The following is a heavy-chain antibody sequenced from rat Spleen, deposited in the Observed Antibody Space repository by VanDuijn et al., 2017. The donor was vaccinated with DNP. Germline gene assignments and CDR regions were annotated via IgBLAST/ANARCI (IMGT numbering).Heavy chain of an antibody. CDR1: GFTFSNYG. CDR2: ISNTGDHT. D-gene: IGHD1-11*01. V-gene: IGHV5-29*01. J-gene: IGHJ2*01. CDR3: AKGPNYGGYSDYFNY. Sequence: EVQLVESGGGPVQPGRSLKLSCAASGFTFSNYGMAWVRQAPTKGLEWVATISNTGDHTYYSDSVKGRFSLSRDNAKSTLYLQLNSLRSEDTAIYHCAKGPNYGGYSDYFNYWGQGVMVTVSS.